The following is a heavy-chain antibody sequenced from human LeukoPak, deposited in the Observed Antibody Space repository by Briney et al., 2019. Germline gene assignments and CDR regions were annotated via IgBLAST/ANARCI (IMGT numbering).Heavy chain of an antibody. D-gene: IGHD1-26*01. CDR2: IIPIFGTA. J-gene: IGHJ4*02. CDR1: GDTFSTYG. Sequence: SVKVSCKASGDTFSTYGISWVRQAPGQGLEWMGGIIPIFGTANYAQKFQGRVAITADESTSTAYMELSSLRSEDTAVYYCARGGELFDYWGQGTLVTVSS. V-gene: IGHV1-69*13. CDR3: ARGGELFDY.